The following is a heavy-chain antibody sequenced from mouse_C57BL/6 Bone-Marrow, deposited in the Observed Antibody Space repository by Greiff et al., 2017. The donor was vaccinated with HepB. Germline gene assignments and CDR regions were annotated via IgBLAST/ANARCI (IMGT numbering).Heavy chain of an antibody. Sequence: QVQLQQPGAELVKPGASVKMSCKASGYTFTSYWITWVKQRPGQGLEWIGDIYPGSGSTNYNEKFKGKATLTADKSSSTAYMELRSLTSEDSAVYFCARGIYDGYYFAYWGQGTLVTVSA. CDR3: ARGIYDGYYFAY. J-gene: IGHJ3*01. V-gene: IGHV1-55*01. D-gene: IGHD2-3*01. CDR2: IYPGSGST. CDR1: GYTFTSYW.